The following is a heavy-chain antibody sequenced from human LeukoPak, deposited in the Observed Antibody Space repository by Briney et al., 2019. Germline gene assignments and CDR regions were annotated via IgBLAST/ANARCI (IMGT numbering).Heavy chain of an antibody. CDR3: GNEGHPYYYDGRGYISGDS. Sequence: GGSLRLSCAASGFTFHNNGTSWVRQAPGKGLEWVSAISGSSRSTYHAESVKGRFTISRDNSKNTLFLQMNSLRAEDTAVYYCGNEGHPYYYDGRGYISGDSWGQGTLVTVSS. CDR1: GFTFHNNG. D-gene: IGHD3-22*01. V-gene: IGHV3-23*01. J-gene: IGHJ4*02. CDR2: ISGSSRST.